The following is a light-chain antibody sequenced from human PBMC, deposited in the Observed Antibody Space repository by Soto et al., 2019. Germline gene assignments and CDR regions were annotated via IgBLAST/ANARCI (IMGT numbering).Light chain of an antibody. V-gene: IGLV1-40*01. CDR2: GNT. CDR1: SSNIGAGYE. CDR3: QSYDSSLSVLYV. J-gene: IGLJ1*01. Sequence: QSVLAQPPSVSGAPGQRVTISCTGSSSNIGAGYEVHWFQQLPGTAPKLLIYGNTNRPSGVPDRFSGSKSDTSASLAITGLQPEGEADYYCQSYDSSLSVLYVFGTGTKVTDL.